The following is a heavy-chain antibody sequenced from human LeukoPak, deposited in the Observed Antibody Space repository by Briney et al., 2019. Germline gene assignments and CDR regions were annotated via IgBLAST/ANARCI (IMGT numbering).Heavy chain of an antibody. CDR2: LNGYGDYT. CDR1: GFTFSRYY. Sequence: GGSLRLSCEVSGFTFSRYYMYWVRQVPGKGLVWVSRLNGYGDYTDYEDSVKGRFTISRDNAENSLYLQMNSLRAEDTAVYYCARGGLYGYDVFDYWGQGTLVTVSS. J-gene: IGHJ4*02. CDR3: ARGGLYGYDVFDY. V-gene: IGHV3-74*01. D-gene: IGHD5-12*01.